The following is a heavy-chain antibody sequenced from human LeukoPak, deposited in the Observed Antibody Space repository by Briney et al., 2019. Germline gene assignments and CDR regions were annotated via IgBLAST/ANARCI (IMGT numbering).Heavy chain of an antibody. J-gene: IGHJ6*03. CDR3: ARRGYCSSTSRYPPGYYYYMDV. CDR2: IYPGDSDT. Sequence: EESLKISCKGSGYSFTNYWIGWVRQMPGKGLEWMGIIYPGDSDTRYSPSFQGQVTISADKSISTAYLQWSSLKASDTAMYYCARRGYCSSTSRYPPGYYYYMDVWGKGTTVTVSS. CDR1: GYSFTNYW. D-gene: IGHD2-2*03. V-gene: IGHV5-51*01.